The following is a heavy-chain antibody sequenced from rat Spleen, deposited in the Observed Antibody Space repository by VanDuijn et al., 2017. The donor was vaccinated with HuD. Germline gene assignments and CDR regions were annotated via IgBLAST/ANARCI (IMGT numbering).Heavy chain of an antibody. CDR3: TTARRYYSGDRLFDY. D-gene: IGHD1-1*01. J-gene: IGHJ2*01. V-gene: IGHV5-27*01. Sequence: EVQLVESGGGLVQPGRSLKLSCAASGFTFSNYGMAWVRQAPTKGLEWVASITNSGGSTYYRDSVKARFTISRDNAKSTLYLQMDSLRSEDTATYYCTTARRYYSGDRLFDYWGQGVMVTVSS. CDR2: ITNSGGST. CDR1: GFTFSNYG.